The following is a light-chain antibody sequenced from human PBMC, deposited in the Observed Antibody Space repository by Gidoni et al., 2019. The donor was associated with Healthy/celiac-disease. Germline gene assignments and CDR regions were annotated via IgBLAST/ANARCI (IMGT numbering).Light chain of an antibody. CDR3: QQSYSTPVM. J-gene: IGKJ1*01. CDR1: QSISSY. Sequence: DIQMTQSPSSLSASVGDRVTITCRASQSISSYLNWYQQKPGKAPKLLIYAASSLQSGVPSRFRGSGSGTDFTLTISSLQPEDFATYYCQQSYSTPVMFGQGTKVEIK. V-gene: IGKV1-39*01. CDR2: AAS.